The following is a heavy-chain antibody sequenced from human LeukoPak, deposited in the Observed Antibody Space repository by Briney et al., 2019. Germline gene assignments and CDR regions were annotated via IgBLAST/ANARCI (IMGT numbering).Heavy chain of an antibody. V-gene: IGHV3-23*01. Sequence: GGSLRLSCEASGLAFSRHAMTWVRQAPGKGLEWVSGITYSGGSTYYAESVKGRFTISRDNSKNTLYLQMNNPRAEDTAVYYCATRPASETYYGVLDYWGQGTLVTVSS. CDR1: GLAFSRHA. D-gene: IGHD3-16*01. CDR3: ATRPASETYYGVLDY. CDR2: ITYSGGST. J-gene: IGHJ4*02.